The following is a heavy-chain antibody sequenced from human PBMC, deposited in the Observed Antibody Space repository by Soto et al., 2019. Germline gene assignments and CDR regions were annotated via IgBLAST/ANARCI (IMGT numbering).Heavy chain of an antibody. J-gene: IGHJ5*02. D-gene: IGHD3-16*01. CDR1: GYTFTSYG. Sequence: QVQLVQSGAEVKKPGASVKVSCKASGYTFTSYGINWVRQAPGQGLEWMGWISAYNGNTNYAQKLQGRVTMTTDTSTSKAYMELRSLRSADTAVYYCAGESLGGGFDPWGQGTLVTVSS. V-gene: IGHV1-18*01. CDR2: ISAYNGNT. CDR3: AGESLGGGFDP.